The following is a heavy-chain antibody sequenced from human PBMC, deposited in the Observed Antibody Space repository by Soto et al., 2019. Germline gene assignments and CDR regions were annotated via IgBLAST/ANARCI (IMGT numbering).Heavy chain of an antibody. Sequence: SSETLSLTCSVSGGSISTYQWSWIRQPAGKGLEWIGRIHSSGSTNYNPSLKSRITMSIDTSKNQFSLKLRSVTAADTAMYYCARALAEGSGCTDHWGQGTLVTVSS. J-gene: IGHJ4*02. D-gene: IGHD5-12*01. CDR2: IHSSGST. V-gene: IGHV4-4*07. CDR1: GGSISTYQ. CDR3: ARALAEGSGCTDH.